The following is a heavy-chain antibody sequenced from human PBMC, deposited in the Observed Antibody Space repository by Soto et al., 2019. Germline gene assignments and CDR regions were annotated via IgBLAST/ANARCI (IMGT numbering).Heavy chain of an antibody. CDR3: ARDAYDRGYLDY. J-gene: IGHJ4*02. CDR2: IIPMFNTT. V-gene: IGHV1-69*01. CDR1: GGNFSTHA. Sequence: QVQLVQSGAEVKKPGSSVKVSCKASGGNFSTHAISWVRQAPGQGLVWMGGIIPMFNTTISAQKFQGRVTITADEYTSTAYMGLGSLRSEDSAVHYCARDAYDRGYLDYWGQGTLVTVSS. D-gene: IGHD3-22*01.